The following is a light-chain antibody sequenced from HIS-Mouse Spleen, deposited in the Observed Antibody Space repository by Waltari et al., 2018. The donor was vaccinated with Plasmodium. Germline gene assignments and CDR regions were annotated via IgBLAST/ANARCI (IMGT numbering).Light chain of an antibody. V-gene: IGKV1-39*01. Sequence: DIQMTQSPSSLSASVGDRVTITCRASQSISSYLNWYQQKPGKAPKLLIYAASSLQSGVPSRFSGSGSGTDFTLKISRVEAEDVGVYYCMQGIHLPRTFGQGTKVEIK. CDR3: MQGIHLPRT. J-gene: IGKJ1*01. CDR2: AAS. CDR1: QSISSY.